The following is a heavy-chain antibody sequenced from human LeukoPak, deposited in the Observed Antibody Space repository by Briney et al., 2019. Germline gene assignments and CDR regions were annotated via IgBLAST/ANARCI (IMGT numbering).Heavy chain of an antibody. CDR1: GYTFTGYY. V-gene: IGHV1-46*01. CDR3: ARDLKDYYYYYYMDV. J-gene: IGHJ6*03. CDR2: INPSGGST. Sequence: ASVKVSCTASGYTFTGYYMHWVRQAPGQGLEWMGIINPSGGSTSYAQKFQGRVTMTRDMSTSTVYMELSSLRSEDTAVYYCARDLKDYYYYYYMDVWGKGTTVTVSS.